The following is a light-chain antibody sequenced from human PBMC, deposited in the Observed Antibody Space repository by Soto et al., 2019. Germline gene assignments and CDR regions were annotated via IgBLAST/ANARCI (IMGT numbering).Light chain of an antibody. V-gene: IGKV3-15*01. CDR1: QSVSSN. CDR3: QQYNNWPGT. Sequence: EIVMTQSPATLSVSPGERATLSCRASQSVSSNFAWYQQKPGQAPRLLIDGASTRSSGIPARFIGSGSGTEFTLTISLLQSEDVADYYCQQYNNWPGTLGPGTKVDIK. J-gene: IGKJ3*01. CDR2: GAS.